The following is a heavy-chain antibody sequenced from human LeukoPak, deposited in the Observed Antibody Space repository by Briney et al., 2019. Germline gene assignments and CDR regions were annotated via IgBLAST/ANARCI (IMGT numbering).Heavy chain of an antibody. CDR2: IYSDGST. CDR3: ARVGRFGELWS. Sequence: GSLRLSCAASGFTVSNSYMSWVRQAPGKGLEWVSFIYSDGSTHYADSVKARFTISRDNSKNTLYLQMNSLRAEDTAVYYCARVGRFGELWSWGQGTLVTVSS. D-gene: IGHD3-10*01. J-gene: IGHJ5*02. CDR1: GFTVSNSY. V-gene: IGHV3-66*01.